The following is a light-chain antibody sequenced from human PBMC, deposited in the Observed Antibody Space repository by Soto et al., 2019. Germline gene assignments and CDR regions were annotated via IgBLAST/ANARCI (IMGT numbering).Light chain of an antibody. CDR3: QQRSNWPFT. CDR1: QSVSSY. J-gene: IGKJ5*01. V-gene: IGKV3-11*01. CDR2: DAS. Sequence: EIVLTHSPATLSLSPWERATLSCRASQSVSSYLAWYQQKPGPAPRLLIYDASNRATGIPARFSGSGSGTDFTLTISSLEPEDFAVYYCQQRSNWPFTFGQGTRLEIK.